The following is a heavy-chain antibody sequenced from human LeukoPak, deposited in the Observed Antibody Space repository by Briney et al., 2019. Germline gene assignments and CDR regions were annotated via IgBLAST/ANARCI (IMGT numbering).Heavy chain of an antibody. Sequence: GESLKISCQGSGYRFTTSWIGWVRQMPGKGLEWMGIIYPGDSDTRYSPSFQGQVTISADKSITTAYLQWSSLRASDTAMYCCATHGYSGYGIDSWGQGTLVTVSS. CDR1: GYRFTTSW. D-gene: IGHD5-12*01. V-gene: IGHV5-51*01. J-gene: IGHJ4*02. CDR2: IYPGDSDT. CDR3: ATHGYSGYGIDS.